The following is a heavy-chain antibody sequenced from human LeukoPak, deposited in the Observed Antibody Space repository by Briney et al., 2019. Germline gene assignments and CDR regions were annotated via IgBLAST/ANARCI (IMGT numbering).Heavy chain of an antibody. V-gene: IGHV3-48*02. Sequence: GGSLRLSCAASGFTFSSYAMSWVRQAPGKGLEWVSYISSSSGTIYNAGSVKGRFTISRDNAKNSLYLQMNSLRDEDTAVYYCARHLGYFDYWGQGALVTVSS. CDR3: ARHLGYFDY. CDR2: ISSSSGTI. D-gene: IGHD7-27*01. J-gene: IGHJ4*02. CDR1: GFTFSSYA.